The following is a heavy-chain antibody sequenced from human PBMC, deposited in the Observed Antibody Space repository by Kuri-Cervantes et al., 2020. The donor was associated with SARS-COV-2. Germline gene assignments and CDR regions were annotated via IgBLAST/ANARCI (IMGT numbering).Heavy chain of an antibody. J-gene: IGHJ5*02. CDR1: GFTFGDYA. CDR2: IRSKAYGGTT. V-gene: IGHV3-49*04. Sequence: GGSLRLSCTASGFTFGDYAMSWVRQAPGKGLEWVGFIRSKAYGGTTEYAASVKGRFTISRDDSKNTLYLQMNSLRAEDTAVYYCARETNVVVPAAPTENWFDPWGQGTLVTVSS. D-gene: IGHD2-2*01. CDR3: ARETNVVVPAAPTENWFDP.